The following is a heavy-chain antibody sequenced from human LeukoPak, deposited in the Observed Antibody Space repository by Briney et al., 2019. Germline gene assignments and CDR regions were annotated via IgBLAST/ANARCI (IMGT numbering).Heavy chain of an antibody. CDR2: IYYSGST. CDR3: ARETSQKGAHYMDV. Sequence: PSETLSLTCTVSGGSISSSDSYWGWIRQSPGKGLEWIGYIYYSGSTNYNPSLKSRVTISVDTSKNQFSLKLSSVTAADTAVYYCARETSQKGAHYMDVWGKGTTVTISS. V-gene: IGHV4-61*08. J-gene: IGHJ6*03. D-gene: IGHD3-16*01. CDR1: GGSISSSDSY.